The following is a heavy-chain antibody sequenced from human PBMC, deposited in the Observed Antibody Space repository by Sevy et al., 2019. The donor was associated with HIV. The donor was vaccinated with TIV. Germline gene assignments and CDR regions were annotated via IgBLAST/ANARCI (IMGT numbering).Heavy chain of an antibody. CDR3: ARHNPTAGVLDY. CDR1: GGSISSSSYY. V-gene: IGHV4-39*01. Sequence: SETLSLTCTVSGGSISSSSYYWGWIRQPPGKGLEWIGSIYYSGGTYYNPSLKSRVTISVDTSKNQFSLKLSSVTAADTAVYYCARHNPTAGVLDYCCPGTLVTVSS. CDR2: IYYSGGT. D-gene: IGHD6-13*01. J-gene: IGHJ4*02.